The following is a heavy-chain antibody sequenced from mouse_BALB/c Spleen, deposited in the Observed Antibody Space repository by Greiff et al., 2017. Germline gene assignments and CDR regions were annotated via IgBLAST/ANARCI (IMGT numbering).Heavy chain of an antibody. CDR3: ARLYDYDGAMDY. D-gene: IGHD2-4*01. CDR1: EYEFPSHD. CDR2: INSDGGST. Sequence: EVNVVESGGGLVQPGESLKLSCESNEYEFPSHDMSWVRKTPEKRLELVAAINSDGGSTYYPDTMERRFIISRDNTKKTLYLQMSSLRSEDTALYYCARLYDYDGAMDYWGQGTSVTVSS. V-gene: IGHV5-2*01. J-gene: IGHJ4*01.